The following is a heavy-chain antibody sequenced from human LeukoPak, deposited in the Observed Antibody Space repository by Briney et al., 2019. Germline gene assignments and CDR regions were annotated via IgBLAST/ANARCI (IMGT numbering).Heavy chain of an antibody. V-gene: IGHV4-39*01. CDR3: ARRSGHCSGGSYYPFDY. CDR1: GFTISSYA. J-gene: IGHJ4*02. Sequence: GSLRLSCAASGFTISSYAMNWIRQPPGKGLEWIGRIYYSGSTYYNPSLKSRVTISVDTSKNQFSLKLTSVTAADTAVYYCARRSGHCSGGSYYPFDYWGQGTLVTVSS. CDR2: IYYSGST. D-gene: IGHD2-15*01.